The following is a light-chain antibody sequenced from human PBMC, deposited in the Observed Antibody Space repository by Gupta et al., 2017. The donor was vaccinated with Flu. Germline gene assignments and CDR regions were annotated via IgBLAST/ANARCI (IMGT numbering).Light chain of an antibody. CDR1: SSDVGPYDY. Sequence: QSALTPPAPVSGSPGQSITIPCTGPSSDVGPYDYVSWYQQHPGQAPKLLIFEVTHRPSGISTRFSGSKSGNTASLTISGLQTEDEADYYCSSDTNNDTIVFGDGTKVTVL. V-gene: IGLV2-14*01. CDR3: SSDTNNDTIV. J-gene: IGLJ1*01. CDR2: EVT.